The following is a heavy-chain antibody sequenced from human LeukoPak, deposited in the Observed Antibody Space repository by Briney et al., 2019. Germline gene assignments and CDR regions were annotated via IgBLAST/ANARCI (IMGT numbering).Heavy chain of an antibody. CDR2: IRFDGSDTYGSHK. V-gene: IGHV3-30*02. Sequence: GGSLRLSCAASGFTFSGSAMHWVRQAPGKGLEGVSFIRFDGSDTYGSHKYYADSVKGRFTTSRDNSKNTVYLQMNSLRPEDTAVYYCAIDPAIWCSDGTCYSSEFFHHWGQGTLVTVSS. CDR3: AIDPAIWCSDGTCYSSEFFHH. D-gene: IGHD2-15*01. J-gene: IGHJ1*01. CDR1: GFTFSGSA.